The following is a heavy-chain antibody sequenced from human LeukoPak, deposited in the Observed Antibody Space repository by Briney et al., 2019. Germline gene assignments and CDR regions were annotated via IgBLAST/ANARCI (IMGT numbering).Heavy chain of an antibody. CDR3: ARDNTATGPFDN. CDR2: IHPDTGGT. Sequence: ASVKVSCKASGYTFTGFYFHWMRQAPGQGLEWVGCIHPDTGGTNYAQNFQGRVTMTRDTSISTAYMELDRLRSDDTAVYYCARDNTATGPFDNWGQGTLVTVSS. V-gene: IGHV1-2*02. D-gene: IGHD1-1*01. J-gene: IGHJ4*02. CDR1: GYTFTGFY.